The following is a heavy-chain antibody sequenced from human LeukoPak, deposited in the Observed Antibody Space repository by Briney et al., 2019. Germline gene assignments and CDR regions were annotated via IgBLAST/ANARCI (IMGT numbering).Heavy chain of an antibody. J-gene: IGHJ6*03. CDR1: GFTVSSNY. Sequence: GGSLRLSCAASGFTVSSNYMSWVRQAPGKGLEWVSVIYSGGSTYYADSVKGRFTISRDNSKNTLYLQMNSLRAEDTAVYYCAREAEEFLGQSHYYYYMDVWGKGTTVTVSS. V-gene: IGHV3-66*01. D-gene: IGHD3-10*01. CDR3: AREAEEFLGQSHYYYYMDV. CDR2: IYSGGST.